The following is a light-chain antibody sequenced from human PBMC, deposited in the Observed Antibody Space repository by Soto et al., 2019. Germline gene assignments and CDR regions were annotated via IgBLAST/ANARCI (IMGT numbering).Light chain of an antibody. CDR3: ASYTISSTRV. CDR1: NSDVGAYNY. V-gene: IGLV2-14*01. J-gene: IGLJ3*02. Sequence: QSALTQPASVSGPPGQSITISCTGSNSDVGAYNYVSWYQQHPGKAPKLIIYEVSNRPSGVSHRFSGSKSGNTASLTISGLQADDEADYYCASYTISSTRVFGGGTKVTVL. CDR2: EVS.